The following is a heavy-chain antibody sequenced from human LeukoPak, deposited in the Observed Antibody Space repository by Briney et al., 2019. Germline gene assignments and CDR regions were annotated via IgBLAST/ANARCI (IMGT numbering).Heavy chain of an antibody. Sequence: SQTLSLTCAISGDSVSSHRAAWNWIRQSPSRGPEWLGRTYYRSKWFSDYADSVKSRITINPDTAKNQFSLLLNSVTPEDTAVYYCAGGGYFGSGSYSFDYWGQGTLVTVSS. CDR3: AGGGYFGSGSYSFDY. CDR1: GDSVSSHRAA. D-gene: IGHD3-10*01. J-gene: IGHJ4*02. V-gene: IGHV6-1*01. CDR2: TYYRSKWFS.